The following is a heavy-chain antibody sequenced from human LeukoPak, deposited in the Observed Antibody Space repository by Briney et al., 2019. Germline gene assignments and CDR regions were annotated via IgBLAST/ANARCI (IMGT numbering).Heavy chain of an antibody. CDR3: TASIRFWGRSDS. V-gene: IGHV3-7*01. Sequence: PGGSLRLSCAASGFTFSRSWMTWVRQAPGKGLEWVANINEDETQKYYVDSVKGRFSISRDNAKTSVYLQMDSLRADDTAIYYCTASIRFWGRSDSWGQGTLVTVSS. J-gene: IGHJ4*02. CDR2: INEDETQK. D-gene: IGHD3-16*01. CDR1: GFTFSRSW.